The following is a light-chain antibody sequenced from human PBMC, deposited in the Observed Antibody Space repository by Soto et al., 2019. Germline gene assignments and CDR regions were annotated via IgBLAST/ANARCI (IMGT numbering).Light chain of an antibody. Sequence: QSALTQPPSASGSPGQSVTISCTGTSSDVGGYNYVSWYQQHPVKAPKLMIYEVSKRPSGVPDRFSGSKSGNTASLTVSGLQAEDEADYYCSSYAGNNTGVFGTGTKVTVL. V-gene: IGLV2-8*01. CDR2: EVS. CDR3: SSYAGNNTGV. CDR1: SSDVGGYNY. J-gene: IGLJ1*01.